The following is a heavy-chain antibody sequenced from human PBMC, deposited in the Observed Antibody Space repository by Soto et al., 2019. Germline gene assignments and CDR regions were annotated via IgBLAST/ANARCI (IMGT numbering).Heavy chain of an antibody. D-gene: IGHD5-18*01. CDR3: ARDLETWIQGLLLRWFDP. V-gene: IGHV1-18*01. Sequence: ASVKVSCKASGYTFTSYGISWVRQAPGQGLEWMGWISAYNGNTNYAQKLQGRVTMTTDTSTSTAYMELRSLGSDDTAVYYCARDLETWIQGLLLRWFDPWGQGTLVTVSS. CDR2: ISAYNGNT. CDR1: GYTFTSYG. J-gene: IGHJ5*02.